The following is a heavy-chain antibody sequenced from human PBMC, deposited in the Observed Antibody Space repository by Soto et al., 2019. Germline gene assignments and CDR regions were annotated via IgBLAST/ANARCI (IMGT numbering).Heavy chain of an antibody. J-gene: IGHJ4*02. CDR2: ITGSSGAM. CDR3: AKVAPFILGSPF. V-gene: IGHV3-48*03. D-gene: IGHD3-10*01. CDR1: GFDFSGSA. Sequence: EVKLLESGGGLVQPGGSLRLSCTASGFDFSGSAMNWFRQAPGKGLEWVAYITGSSGAMFHADSVKGRFSISRDNAKNSLFLEMNNLTADDAGLYYCAKVAPFILGSPFWGQGTLVTVSS.